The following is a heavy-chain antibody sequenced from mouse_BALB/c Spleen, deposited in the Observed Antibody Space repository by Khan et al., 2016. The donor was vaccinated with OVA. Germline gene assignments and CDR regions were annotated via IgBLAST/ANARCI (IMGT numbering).Heavy chain of an antibody. V-gene: IGHV5-17*02. D-gene: IGHD2-1*01. CDR3: ARSGGNYDWSLDY. CDR2: ISSGSSTI. Sequence: EVQLQESGGGLVQPGGSRKLSCAASGFTFSSFGIHWVRQAPKKGLEWVAYISSGSSTIYYVETVKGRFTISRDIPTNTLFLQMTSLRAEDTAMYYCARSGGNYDWSLDYWGEGTSVTVSS. CDR1: GFTFSSFG. J-gene: IGHJ4*01.